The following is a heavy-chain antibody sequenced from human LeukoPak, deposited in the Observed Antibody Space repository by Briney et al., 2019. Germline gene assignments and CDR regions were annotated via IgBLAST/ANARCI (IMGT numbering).Heavy chain of an antibody. D-gene: IGHD6-13*01. CDR3: TTDYSSSWYYYYYYYMDV. Sequence: KPGRSLRLSCAASGFTFDDYAMHWVRQAPGKGLEWVGRIKSKTDGGTTDYAAPVKGRFTISRDDSKNTLYLQMNSLKTEDTAVYYCTTDYSSSWYYYYYYYMDVWGKGTTVTVSS. J-gene: IGHJ6*03. CDR1: GFTFDDYA. V-gene: IGHV3-15*01. CDR2: IKSKTDGGTT.